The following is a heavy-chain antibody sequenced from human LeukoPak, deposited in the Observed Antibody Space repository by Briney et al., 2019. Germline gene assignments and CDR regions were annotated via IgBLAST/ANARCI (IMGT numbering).Heavy chain of an antibody. V-gene: IGHV4-34*01. CDR3: ARGRTYYYYTSDYVPYYFDF. D-gene: IGHD3-22*01. CDR1: DVSFSAYY. CDR2: INHSGGT. J-gene: IGHJ4*02. Sequence: ASETLSLTCAVYDVSFSAYYWSWMRQPPGKGLEWIGEINHSGGTNYNTSLKSRVTISGDTSKTQFPLQLTSVTAAYTAMYYCARGRTYYYYTSDYVPYYFDFWGQGTLVTVSS.